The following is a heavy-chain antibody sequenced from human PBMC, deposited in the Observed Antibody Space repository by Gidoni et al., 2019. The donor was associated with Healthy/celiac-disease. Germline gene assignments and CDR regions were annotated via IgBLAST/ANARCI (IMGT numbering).Heavy chain of an antibody. Sequence: QVQLVQSGAEVKKPGSSVKVSCKASGGTFSSYAISWVRQAPGQGLEWMGGIIPIFGTANYAQKFQGRVTITADESTSTAYMELSSLRSEDTAVYYCARPSGYYYGSGSYSPDAFDIWGQGTMVTVSS. CDR1: GGTFSSYA. J-gene: IGHJ3*02. CDR3: ARPSGYYYGSGSYSPDAFDI. D-gene: IGHD3-10*01. V-gene: IGHV1-69*01. CDR2: IIPIFGTA.